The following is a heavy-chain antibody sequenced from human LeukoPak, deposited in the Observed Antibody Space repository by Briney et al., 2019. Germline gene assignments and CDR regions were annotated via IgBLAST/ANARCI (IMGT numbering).Heavy chain of an antibody. CDR3: ARVSAAVNY. V-gene: IGHV3-7*01. CDR2: IKQDGSDK. J-gene: IGHJ4*02. Sequence: GGFLRLSCAASGFTFSSYWMTWVRQAPGRGLEWVANIKQDGSDKYYVDSVKGRFTISRDNAKNSLYLQMNSLRAEDTAVYYCARVSAAVNYWGQGTLVTVSS. D-gene: IGHD2-15*01. CDR1: GFTFSSYW.